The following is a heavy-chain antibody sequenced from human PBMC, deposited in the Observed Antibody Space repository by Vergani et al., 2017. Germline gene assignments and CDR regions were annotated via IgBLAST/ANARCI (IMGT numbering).Heavy chain of an antibody. CDR2: ISGSGGST. CDR3: APVLRVEMAIIMEPYFDY. J-gene: IGHJ4*02. CDR1: GFTFSSYA. Sequence: EVQLLESGGGLVQPGGSLRLSCAASGFTFSSYAMSWVRQAPGKGLEWVSAISGSGGSTYYADSVKGRFTISSDNSKNTLYLQMNSLRAEDTAVYYCAPVLRVEMAIIMEPYFDYWGQGTLVTVSS. V-gene: IGHV3-23*01. D-gene: IGHD5-24*01.